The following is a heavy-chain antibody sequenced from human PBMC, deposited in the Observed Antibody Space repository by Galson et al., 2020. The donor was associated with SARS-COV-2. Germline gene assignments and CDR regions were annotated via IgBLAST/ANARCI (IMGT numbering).Heavy chain of an antibody. D-gene: IGHD6-13*01. CDR3: ARWGGIAAAGTYYFDY. CDR2: INHSGST. J-gene: IGHJ4*02. CDR1: GGSFSGYY. V-gene: IGHV4-34*01. Sequence: CAVYGGSFSGYYWSWIRQPPGKGLEWIGEINHSGSTNYNPSLKSRVTISVDTSKNQFSLKLSSVTAADTAVYYCARWGGIAAAGTYYFDYWGQGTLVTVSS.